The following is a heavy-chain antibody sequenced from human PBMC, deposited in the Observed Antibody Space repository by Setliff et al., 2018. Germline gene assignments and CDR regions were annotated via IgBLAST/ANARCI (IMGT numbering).Heavy chain of an antibody. CDR3: AKNGFGVVALGVNNWFDP. Sequence: PGGSLRLSCAASGFTFSSDAMSWVRQAPGKVLEWVSVISGSGGSTYYADSVKGRFTISRDNSKNTLYLQMNSLRAEYTAVYYCAKNGFGVVALGVNNWFDPWGQGTLVTVSS. J-gene: IGHJ5*02. CDR1: GFTFSSDA. CDR2: ISGSGGST. D-gene: IGHD3-10*01. V-gene: IGHV3-23*01.